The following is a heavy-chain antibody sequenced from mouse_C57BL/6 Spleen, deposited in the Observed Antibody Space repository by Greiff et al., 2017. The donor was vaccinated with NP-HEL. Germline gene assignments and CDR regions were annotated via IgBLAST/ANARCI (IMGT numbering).Heavy chain of an antibody. Sequence: QVQLQQSGAELVKPGASVKLSCKASGYTFTTYSINWVKQRPGQGLEWIARIHPYNGNTYYNEKFQGKATLTAEKSSSTAYMQLSSLTSEDSAVYFCAREIMGYYAMDYWGQGTSVTVSS. J-gene: IGHJ4*01. CDR1: GYTFTTYS. V-gene: IGHV1-76*01. CDR3: AREIMGYYAMDY. CDR2: IHPYNGNT.